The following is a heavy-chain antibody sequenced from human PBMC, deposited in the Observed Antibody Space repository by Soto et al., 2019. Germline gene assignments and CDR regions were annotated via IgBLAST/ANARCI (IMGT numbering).Heavy chain of an antibody. V-gene: IGHV4-31*03. D-gene: IGHD6-13*01. J-gene: IGHJ4*02. Sequence: SETLSLTCTVSGVPIINGDSYLNWIRQHPEKGLEWMGYINYRGTTNYNPALKSRILISIDTSKNQFSLRLTSVTAADTAVYYCARDAPGAAPYSGQGPLVTVSS. CDR3: ARDAPGAAPY. CDR2: INYRGTT. CDR1: GVPIINGDSY.